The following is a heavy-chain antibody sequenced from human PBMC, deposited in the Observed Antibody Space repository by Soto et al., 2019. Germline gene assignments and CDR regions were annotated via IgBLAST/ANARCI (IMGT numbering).Heavy chain of an antibody. V-gene: IGHV4-39*01. CDR3: ASPKIAFYNWFDP. CDR1: GGSISSSSYY. CDR2: IYYSGST. J-gene: IGHJ5*02. D-gene: IGHD3-3*02. Sequence: QLQLQESGPGLVKPSETLSLTCTVSGGSISSSSYYWGWIRQPPGKGLEWIGSIYYSGSTYYNPSHKSRVTTSVDTSKNQFSLQLSSVTAADTAVYYCASPKIAFYNWFDPWGQGTLVTVSA.